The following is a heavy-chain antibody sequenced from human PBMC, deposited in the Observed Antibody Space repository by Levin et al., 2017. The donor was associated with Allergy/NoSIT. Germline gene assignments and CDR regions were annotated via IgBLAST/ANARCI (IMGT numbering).Heavy chain of an antibody. J-gene: IGHJ1*01. CDR3: AKDIAAAGTGNFQH. CDR1: GFTFDDYA. D-gene: IGHD6-13*01. Sequence: SLKISCAASGFTFDDYAMHWVRQAPGKGLEWVSGISWNSGSIGYADSVKGRFTISRDNAKNSLYLQMNSLRAEDTALYYCAKDIAAAGTGNFQHWGQGTLVTVSS. CDR2: ISWNSGSI. V-gene: IGHV3-9*01.